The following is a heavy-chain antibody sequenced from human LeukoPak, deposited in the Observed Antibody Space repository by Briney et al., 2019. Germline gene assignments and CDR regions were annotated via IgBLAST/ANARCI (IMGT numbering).Heavy chain of an antibody. Sequence: SVKVSCKASGYTFTSYGISWVRQAPGQGLEWMGGIIPIFGTANYAQKFQGRVTITTDESTSTAYMELSSLRSEDTAVYYCARGPGGNIPVVATLWGQGTLVTVSS. CDR2: IIPIFGTA. J-gene: IGHJ4*02. V-gene: IGHV1-69*05. CDR3: ARGPGGNIPVVATL. D-gene: IGHD2-15*01. CDR1: GYTFTSYG.